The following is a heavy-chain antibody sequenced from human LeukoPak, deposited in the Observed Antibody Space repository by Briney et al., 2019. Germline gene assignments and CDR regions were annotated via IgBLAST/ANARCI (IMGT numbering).Heavy chain of an antibody. CDR2: SKYDRSTT. Sequence: GGSLRLSCTTSGFTLRNYWMSWLRQAPGKGLVWVARSKYDRSTTFYAESVKGRFTISRDNARNTLYLQMNSLRVDDTAVYYCAKSDWFDPWGRGTLVTVSS. V-gene: IGHV3-74*01. J-gene: IGHJ5*02. CDR3: AKSDWFDP. CDR1: GFTLRNYW.